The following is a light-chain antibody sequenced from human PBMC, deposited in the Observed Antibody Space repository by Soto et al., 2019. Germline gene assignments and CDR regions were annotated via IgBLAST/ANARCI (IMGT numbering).Light chain of an antibody. J-gene: IGKJ1*01. V-gene: IGKV1-5*03. CDR1: QTISSW. CDR3: QHYNSYSEA. Sequence: DVRRAKSPYTLSGSVGHRVTITYLDSQTISSWLAWYQQSPGKARKLLIYKAYTLKSGVPSRFSGSGSGTEFTLTISSLQPDDFATYYCQHYNSYSEAFGQGTMVDIK. CDR2: KAY.